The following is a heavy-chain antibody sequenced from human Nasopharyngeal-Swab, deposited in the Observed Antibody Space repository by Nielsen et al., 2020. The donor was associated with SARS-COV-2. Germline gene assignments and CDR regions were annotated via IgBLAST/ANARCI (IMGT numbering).Heavy chain of an antibody. D-gene: IGHD1-14*01. J-gene: IGHJ4*02. CDR1: GFSVSSDY. Sequence: GESLKISCAASGFSVSSDYMSWVRQAPGKGLDWVSVLQSDGSTYYADSVKGRFTISRDTSKNTLYLQMNSLRAEDTAVYYCAKGTGMTYRAIDYWGQGTLVTASS. CDR2: LQSDGST. V-gene: IGHV3-53*01. CDR3: AKGTGMTYRAIDY.